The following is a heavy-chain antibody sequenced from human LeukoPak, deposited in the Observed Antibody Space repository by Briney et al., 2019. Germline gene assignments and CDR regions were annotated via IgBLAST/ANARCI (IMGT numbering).Heavy chain of an antibody. D-gene: IGHD6-19*01. Sequence: PSETLSLTCTVSGGSISSYYWSWIRQPPGKGLEWIGYIYYSGSTNYNPSLKSRVTISVDTSKNQFSLKLSSVTAADTAVYYCARASGGAVASWFDPWGQGTLVTVSS. CDR2: IYYSGST. CDR3: ARASGGAVASWFDP. J-gene: IGHJ5*02. V-gene: IGHV4-59*01. CDR1: GGSISSYY.